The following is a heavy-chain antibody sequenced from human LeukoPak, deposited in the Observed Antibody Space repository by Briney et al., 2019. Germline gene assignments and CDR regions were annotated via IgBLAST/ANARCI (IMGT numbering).Heavy chain of an antibody. V-gene: IGHV3-23*01. Sequence: GGSLRLSCAASGFTCSSYAMSWVRQAPGKGLEWVSVISGSGGSTYYADSVKGRFTISRANSKTTLYLQRNSLRAEDTAVYYCAKDRETSGWYYFDYWGQGTLVTVSS. CDR3: AKDRETSGWYYFDY. CDR1: GFTCSSYA. CDR2: ISGSGGST. J-gene: IGHJ4*02. D-gene: IGHD6-19*01.